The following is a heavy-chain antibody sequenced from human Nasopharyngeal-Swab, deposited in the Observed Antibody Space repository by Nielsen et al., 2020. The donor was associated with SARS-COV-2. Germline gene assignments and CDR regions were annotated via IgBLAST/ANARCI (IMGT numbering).Heavy chain of an antibody. D-gene: IGHD5-18*01. CDR2: INHSGST. CDR1: GGSFSGYY. V-gene: IGHV4-34*01. CDR3: ARNGGRGYSYYYFDY. Sequence: GSLRLSCAVYGGSFSGYYWSWIRQPPGKGLEWIGEINHSGSTNYNPSLKSRVTISVDTSKNQFSLKLSSVTAADTAVYYCARNGGRGYSYYYFDYWGQGTLVTVSS. J-gene: IGHJ4*02.